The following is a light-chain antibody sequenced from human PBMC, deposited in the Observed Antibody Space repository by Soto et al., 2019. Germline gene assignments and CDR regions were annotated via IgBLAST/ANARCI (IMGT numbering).Light chain of an antibody. CDR1: SSDVGSYNL. V-gene: IGLV2-23*02. CDR3: CSNAGSSSYV. J-gene: IGLJ1*01. CDR2: EVS. Sequence: QSVMAQPASVSGSPGQSLTISCTGTSSDVGSYNLVSWYQHHPGKAPKLMIYEVSKRPSGASNRFSGSKSGNTASLTISGLQAEDEADYYCCSNAGSSSYVFGTGTKVTV.